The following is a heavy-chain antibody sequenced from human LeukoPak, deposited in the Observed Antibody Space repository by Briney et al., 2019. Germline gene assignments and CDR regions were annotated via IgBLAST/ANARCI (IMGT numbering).Heavy chain of an antibody. CDR3: AKDIRSIAVAGNFDY. D-gene: IGHD6-19*01. CDR2: ISYDGSNK. CDR1: GFTFSSYG. J-gene: IGHJ4*02. Sequence: PGGSLRLSCAASGFTFSSYGMHWVRQAPGKGLEWVAVISYDGSNKYYADSVKGRFTISRDNSKNTLYLQVNSLRAEDTAVYYCAKDIRSIAVAGNFDYWGQGTLVTVSS. V-gene: IGHV3-30*18.